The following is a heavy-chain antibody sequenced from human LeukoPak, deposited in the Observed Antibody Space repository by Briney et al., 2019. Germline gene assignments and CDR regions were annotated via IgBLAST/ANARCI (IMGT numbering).Heavy chain of an antibody. Sequence: SETLSLTCAVYGGSFSGYYWSWIRQPPGKGLEWIGEINHSGSANYNPSLKSRVPISVDTSKNQFSLKLRSVTAADTAVYYCARGRDRIAARPYYFDYWGQGTLVTVSS. CDR1: GGSFSGYY. CDR2: INHSGSA. CDR3: ARGRDRIAARPYYFDY. V-gene: IGHV4-34*01. D-gene: IGHD6-6*01. J-gene: IGHJ4*02.